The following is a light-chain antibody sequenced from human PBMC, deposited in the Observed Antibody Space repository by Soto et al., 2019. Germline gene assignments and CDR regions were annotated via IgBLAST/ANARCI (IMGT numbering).Light chain of an antibody. CDR1: RKDVGTYNL. CDR2: EGN. CDR3: CSYAPSRTLL. Sequence: SALTQTPSRSGSPWESVTISSPGKRKDVGTYNLVTWYQQHPGRVPKLILYEGNKRPSGVSSRFSASKSGNTASLTISGLQAEDEADYFCCSYAPSRTLLFGGGTKVTVL. J-gene: IGLJ2*01. V-gene: IGLV2-23*01.